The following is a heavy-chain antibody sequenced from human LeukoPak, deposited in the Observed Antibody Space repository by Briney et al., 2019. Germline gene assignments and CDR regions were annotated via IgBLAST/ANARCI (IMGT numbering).Heavy chain of an antibody. CDR2: INPSGGST. CDR3: ASPRGYVSALLEN. CDR1: GYTFTSYY. V-gene: IGHV1-46*01. D-gene: IGHD5-18*01. Sequence: ASVKVSCKASGYTFTSYYMHWVRQAPGQGLGWMGIINPSGGSTSYAQKFQGRVTMTRDTSTSTVYMELGSLRSEDTAVYYCASPRGYVSALLENWGQGTLVTVSS. J-gene: IGHJ4*02.